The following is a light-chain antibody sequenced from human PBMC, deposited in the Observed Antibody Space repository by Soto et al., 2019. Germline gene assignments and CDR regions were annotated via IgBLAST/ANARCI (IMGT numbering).Light chain of an antibody. CDR2: GAS. V-gene: IGKV3-15*01. Sequence: EIVMTQSPGTLSVSPGGRATLSCRASQSVSSNLAWYQQKPGRAPRLLIYGASTRATGIPARFSGSGSGTEFTLTISSLQSEDFAVYYCQQYNNWPPITFGQGTRLEIK. J-gene: IGKJ5*01. CDR1: QSVSSN. CDR3: QQYNNWPPIT.